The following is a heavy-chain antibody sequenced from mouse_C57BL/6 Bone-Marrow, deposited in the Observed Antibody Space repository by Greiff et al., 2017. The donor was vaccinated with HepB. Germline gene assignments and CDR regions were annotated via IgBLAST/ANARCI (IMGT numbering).Heavy chain of an antibody. Sequence: QVQLQQSGAELAKPGASVKLSCKASGYTFTSYWMHWVKQRPGQGLEWIGYINPSSGYTKYNQKFKDKATLTADKSSSTAYMQLSSLTYEDSAVYYCARPNYGRGYAMDYWGQGTSVTVSS. CDR1: GYTFTSYW. CDR3: ARPNYGRGYAMDY. J-gene: IGHJ4*01. D-gene: IGHD1-1*01. V-gene: IGHV1-7*01. CDR2: INPSSGYT.